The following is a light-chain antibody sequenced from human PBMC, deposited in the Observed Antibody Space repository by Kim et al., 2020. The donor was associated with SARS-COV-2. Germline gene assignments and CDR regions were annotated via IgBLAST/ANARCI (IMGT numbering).Light chain of an antibody. CDR2: LNSDGSH. V-gene: IGLV4-69*01. Sequence: QLVLTQSPSASASLGASVKLTCTLSSGHSSYAIAWHQQQPEKGPRYLMKLNSDGSHSKGDGIPDRFSGSSSGAERYLTISSLQSEDEADYYCQTWDTGIKMFGGGTTLTVL. J-gene: IGLJ3*02. CDR1: SGHSSYA. CDR3: QTWDTGIKM.